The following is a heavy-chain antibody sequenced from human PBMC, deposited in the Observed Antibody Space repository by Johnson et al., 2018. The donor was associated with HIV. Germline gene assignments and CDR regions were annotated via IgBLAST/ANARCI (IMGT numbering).Heavy chain of an antibody. V-gene: IGHV3-30*02. CDR2: IRYDGSNK. CDR1: GFTFSSYG. J-gene: IGHJ3*02. Sequence: QLVESGGGVVQPGGSLRLSCAASGFTFSSYGMHWVRQAPGKGLEWVAFIRYDGSNKYYADSVKGRFTISRDNSKNTLYMQMNSLRAEDTAVYYCAKDQIKRLPVDWAFDIWGQGTMVTVSS. D-gene: IGHD5-12*01. CDR3: AKDQIKRLPVDWAFDI.